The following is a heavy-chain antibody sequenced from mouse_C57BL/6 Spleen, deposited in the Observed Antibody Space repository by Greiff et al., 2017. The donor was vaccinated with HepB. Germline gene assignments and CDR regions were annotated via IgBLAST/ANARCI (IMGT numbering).Heavy chain of an antibody. CDR1: GYTFTDYN. D-gene: IGHD2-3*01. Sequence: VQLQQSGPELVKPGASVKMSCKASGYTFTDYNMHWVKQSHGKRLEWIGYINPNNGGTSYNQKFKGKATLTVNKSSSTAYMELRSLTSEDSAVYYCAWLLRGDFDYWGQGTTLTVSS. CDR2: INPNNGGT. CDR3: AWLLRGDFDY. V-gene: IGHV1-22*01. J-gene: IGHJ2*01.